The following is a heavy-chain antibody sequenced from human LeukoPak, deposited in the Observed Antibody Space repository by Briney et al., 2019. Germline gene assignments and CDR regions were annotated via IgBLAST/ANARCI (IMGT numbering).Heavy chain of an antibody. J-gene: IGHJ5*02. CDR3: ARAHIVVVPAAMLAWFDP. V-gene: IGHV4-30-4*08. CDR2: IYYSGST. Sequence: SETLSLTCTVSGGSISSGDYYWSWIRQPPGKGLEWIGYIYYSGSTYYNPSLKSRVTISVDTSKNQFSLKLSSVTAADTAVYYCARAHIVVVPAAMLAWFDPWGQGTLVTVSS. D-gene: IGHD2-2*01. CDR1: GGSISSGDYY.